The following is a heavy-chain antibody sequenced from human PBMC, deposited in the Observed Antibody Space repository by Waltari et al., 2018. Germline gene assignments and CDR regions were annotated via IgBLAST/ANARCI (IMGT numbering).Heavy chain of an antibody. D-gene: IGHD6-13*01. Sequence: QVQLQESGPGLVKPSETLSLTCTLSGHSISSSSWGWIRLPAGKGLEYVGRISTSGITNYSPSLKSRVTVSIDTSKNQLSLKVNSVTAADTAVYFCARVFPGTGPFDYWGQGTLVTVSS. V-gene: IGHV4-4*07. CDR3: ARVFPGTGPFDY. J-gene: IGHJ4*02. CDR1: GHSISSSS. CDR2: ISTSGIT.